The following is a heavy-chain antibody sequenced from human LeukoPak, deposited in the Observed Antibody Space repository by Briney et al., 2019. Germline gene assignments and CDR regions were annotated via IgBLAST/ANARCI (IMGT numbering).Heavy chain of an antibody. Sequence: GGSLRLSCSASGFTFSDYSMTWVRQAPGKGLEWVSSISSTSIYIYSADSVKGRFAISRDNAKNSLYLQMSSLRAEDTAVYYCAREKGVSSSSSIDYWGQGTLVTVSS. CDR2: ISSTSIYI. D-gene: IGHD6-6*01. V-gene: IGHV3-21*01. CDR3: AREKGVSSSSSIDY. CDR1: GFTFSDYS. J-gene: IGHJ4*02.